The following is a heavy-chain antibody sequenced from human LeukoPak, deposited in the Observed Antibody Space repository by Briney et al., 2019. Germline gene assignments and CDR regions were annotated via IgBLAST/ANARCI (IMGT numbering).Heavy chain of an antibody. V-gene: IGHV3-21*06. CDR2: ISSGSRSI. CDR3: ATGYVGI. D-gene: IGHD3-16*01. J-gene: IGHJ4*02. Sequence: GGSLRLSCAASGFTFTTYTMNWVRQAPGKGLEWVSSISSGSRSIFYADSVEGRFTISRDNAKNSLYLQMSSLRAEDTAVYYCATGYVGIWGQGTLVTVSS. CDR1: GFTFTTYT.